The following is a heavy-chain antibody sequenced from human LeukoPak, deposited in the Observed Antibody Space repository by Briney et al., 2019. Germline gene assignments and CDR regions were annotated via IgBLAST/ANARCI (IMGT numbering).Heavy chain of an antibody. J-gene: IGHJ3*02. V-gene: IGHV3-20*04. CDR3: AKRRDGYNLAFDI. CDR1: EFTLDGYG. D-gene: IGHD5-24*01. CDR2: INWNGGGT. Sequence: GGSMRLSSTASEFTLDGYGMSWVRQAPGKGLEWVSGINWNGGGTAYADSVKGRFTISRDNAQNSLYMQMNNLRAEDTALYYCAKRRDGYNLAFDIWGQGTMVTVSS.